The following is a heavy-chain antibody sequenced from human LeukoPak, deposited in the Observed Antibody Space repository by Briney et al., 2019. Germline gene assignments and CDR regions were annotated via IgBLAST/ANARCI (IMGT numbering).Heavy chain of an antibody. CDR3: AREVYYDSSGYYRPYYFDY. V-gene: IGHV1-69*05. D-gene: IGHD3-22*01. J-gene: IGHJ4*02. CDR2: IIAIFGTA. Sequence: SVKVSCKASGGTFSSYAISWVRQAPGQGLEWMGRIIAIFGTASYAQKFQGRVMITTDESTSTAYMELSSLRSEDTAVYYCAREVYYDSSGYYRPYYFDYWGQGTLVTVSS. CDR1: GGTFSSYA.